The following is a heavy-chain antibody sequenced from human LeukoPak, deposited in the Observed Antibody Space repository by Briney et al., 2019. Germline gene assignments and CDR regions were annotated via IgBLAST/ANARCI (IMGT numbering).Heavy chain of an antibody. CDR3: AIGYYYGSGSYPQYYFDY. J-gene: IGHJ4*02. CDR2: VIPILGIA. Sequence: AVNVSYKPSGGTFSSYAISWVRQAPGQGLEWMGGVIPILGIANYAQKFQGRVTITADKSTSTAYMELSSLRSEDTAVYYCAIGYYYGSGSYPQYYFDYWGQGTLVTVSS. CDR1: GGTFSSYA. D-gene: IGHD3-10*01. V-gene: IGHV1-69*10.